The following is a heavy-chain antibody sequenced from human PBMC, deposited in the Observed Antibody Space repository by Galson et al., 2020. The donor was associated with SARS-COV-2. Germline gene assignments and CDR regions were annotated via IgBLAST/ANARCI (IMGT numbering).Heavy chain of an antibody. CDR1: GGSFSGYY. CDR3: ARGLMGSSSWYRGHDYFDY. J-gene: IGHJ4*02. V-gene: IGHV4-34*01. Sequence: SETLSLTCAVYGGSFSGYYWSWIRQPPGKGLEWIGEINHSGSTNYNPSLKSRVTISVDTSKNQFSLKLSSVTAADTAVYYCARGLMGSSSWYRGHDYFDYWGQGTLVTVSS. CDR2: INHSGST. D-gene: IGHD6-13*01.